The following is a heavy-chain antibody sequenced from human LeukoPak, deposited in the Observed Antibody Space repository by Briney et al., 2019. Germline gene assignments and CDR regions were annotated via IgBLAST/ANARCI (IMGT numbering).Heavy chain of an antibody. CDR1: GGSISSGGYF. D-gene: IGHD4-11*01. J-gene: IGHJ4*02. CDR3: ARSSTTVITNYFDY. CDR2: ISYSGRT. V-gene: IGHV4-31*03. Sequence: SETLSLTCTVSGGSISSGGYFGSWIRQHPGKGLEWIGYISYSGRTYYNPSLKSRVTISVDTSKNQFSLKLSSVTAADTAEYYCARSSTTVITNYFDYWGQGTLVTVSS.